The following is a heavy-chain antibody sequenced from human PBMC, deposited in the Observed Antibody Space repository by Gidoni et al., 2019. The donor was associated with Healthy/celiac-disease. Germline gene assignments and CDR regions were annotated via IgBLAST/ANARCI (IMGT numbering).Heavy chain of an antibody. CDR1: GLSLSTSGMS. J-gene: IGHJ6*02. CDR2: IEWDDAK. V-gene: IGHV2-70*15. CDR3: ARILRQVGLRAGGYYYYYYDMDV. Sequence: QVTLRESGPALVKPTQTLTLTCTFSGLSLSTSGMSVSWIRQPQGKALEWLARIEWDDAKYYSTSLKTRLTIYKDTSKNHVVLTMTNMDPVDTAAYYCARILRQVGLRAGGYYYYYYDMDVWGQGTTVTVSS. D-gene: IGHD4-17*01.